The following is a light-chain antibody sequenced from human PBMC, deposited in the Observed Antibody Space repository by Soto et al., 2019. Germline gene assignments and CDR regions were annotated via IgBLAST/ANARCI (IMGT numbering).Light chain of an antibody. CDR1: LRDVGAYNL. Sequence: QSALTQPASVSGSPGQSITISCAGTLRDVGAYNLVSWYQQHPGRAPQLIIYEVRNRPAGISFRFSGSKSGNTASLTISGLQAEDEADYYCSSYTSKSSLIFGGGTKLTVL. J-gene: IGLJ2*01. CDR2: EVR. V-gene: IGLV2-14*01. CDR3: SSYTSKSSLI.